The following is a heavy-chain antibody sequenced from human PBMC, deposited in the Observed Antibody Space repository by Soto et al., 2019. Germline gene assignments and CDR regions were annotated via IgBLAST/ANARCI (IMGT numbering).Heavy chain of an antibody. CDR1: GGSISSSSYY. J-gene: IGHJ6*02. V-gene: IGHV4-39*01. Sequence: QLQLQESGPGLVKPSETLSLTCTVSGGSISSSSYYWGWIRQPPGKGLEWIGSIYYSGSTYYNPSLKGRATLSVATTKNQFSLKLSSVTAADTAVYYCARRLYYDSSGFEGGGMDVWGQGTTVTVSS. CDR3: ARRLYYDSSGFEGGGMDV. CDR2: IYYSGST. D-gene: IGHD3-22*01.